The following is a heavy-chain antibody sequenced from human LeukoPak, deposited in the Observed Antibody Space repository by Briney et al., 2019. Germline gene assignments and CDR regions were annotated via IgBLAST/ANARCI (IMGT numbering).Heavy chain of an antibody. D-gene: IGHD1-26*01. J-gene: IGHJ4*02. V-gene: IGHV3-23*01. Sequence: GGSLRLSCAASGFTFKTYAMMWVRQAPGKGLEWVSAIGGDGVSRDYSDSVKGRFTISRDNSKNTLYLQMNILRVEDTALYFCAKRVGGTPDNWGLGTLVSVSS. CDR2: IGGDGVSR. CDR1: GFTFKTYA. CDR3: AKRVGGTPDN.